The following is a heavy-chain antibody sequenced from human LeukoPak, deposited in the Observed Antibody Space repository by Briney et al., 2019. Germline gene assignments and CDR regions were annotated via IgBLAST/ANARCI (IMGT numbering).Heavy chain of an antibody. D-gene: IGHD6-13*01. CDR1: GFTFSSYA. CDR2: ISGSGGST. J-gene: IGHJ5*02. CDR3: ARGGQQLVDNWFDP. V-gene: IGHV3-23*01. Sequence: GGSLRLSCAASGFTFSSYAMSWVRQAPGKGLEWVSAISGSGGSTYYADSVKGRFTISRDNSKNTLYLQMNSLRAEDTAVYYCARGGQQLVDNWFDPWGQGTLVTVSS.